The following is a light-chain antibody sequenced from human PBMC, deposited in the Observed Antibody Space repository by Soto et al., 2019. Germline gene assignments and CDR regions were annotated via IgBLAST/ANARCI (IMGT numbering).Light chain of an antibody. CDR2: AAS. CDR1: QSISSY. J-gene: IGKJ1*01. Sequence: DIQMTQSPSSLSASVGDRVTITCRASQSISSYLHWYQQKPGKAPKLLMYAASSLQSGGPSRFRCSGSGTDFTLPISSLQPEDFATFSCQQRYSTPRTFGQGTKVEIK. V-gene: IGKV1-39*01. CDR3: QQRYSTPRT.